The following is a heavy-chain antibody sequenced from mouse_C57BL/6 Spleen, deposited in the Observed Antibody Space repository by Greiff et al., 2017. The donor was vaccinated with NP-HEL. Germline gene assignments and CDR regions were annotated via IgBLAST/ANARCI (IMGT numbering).Heavy chain of an antibody. Sequence: QVQLQQPGAELVKPGASVKLSCKASGYTFTSYWMQWVKQRPGQGLEWIGEIDPSDSYTNYNQKFKGKATLTVDTSSSTADMQLSSLTSEDSAVYYCASFTTVVATPFAYWGQGTLVTVSA. J-gene: IGHJ3*01. CDR3: ASFTTVVATPFAY. V-gene: IGHV1-50*01. CDR2: IDPSDSYT. CDR1: GYTFTSYW. D-gene: IGHD1-1*01.